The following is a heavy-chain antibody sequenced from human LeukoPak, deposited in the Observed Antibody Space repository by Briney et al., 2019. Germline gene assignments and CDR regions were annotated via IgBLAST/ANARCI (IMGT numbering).Heavy chain of an antibody. J-gene: IGHJ6*03. Sequence: PGGSLRLSCAASGFTFSNYWMHWVRQAPGKGLVWVSHINSDGSSTSYADSVKGRFTISRDNAKNTLYLQMHSLSAEDTAVYYCARVSSGCYFGYYYYYMDVWGKGTTVTVSS. D-gene: IGHD1-26*01. CDR3: ARVSSGCYFGYYYYYMDV. CDR1: GFTFSNYW. CDR2: INSDGSST. V-gene: IGHV3-74*01.